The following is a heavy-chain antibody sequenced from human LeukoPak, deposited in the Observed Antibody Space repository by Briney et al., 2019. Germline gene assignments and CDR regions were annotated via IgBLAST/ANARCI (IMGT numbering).Heavy chain of an antibody. D-gene: IGHD6-13*01. CDR2: ISSFSTYI. CDR3: ARRVASANDAFDI. Sequence: PGGSLRLSCAASGFTFSSYSINWVRQAPGKGLEWVSSISSFSTYIYYADSVKGRFTISRDNAKNSLYLQMNSLRAEDTAVYYYARRVASANDAFDIWGHGTMVTVSS. J-gene: IGHJ3*02. CDR1: GFTFSSYS. V-gene: IGHV3-21*01.